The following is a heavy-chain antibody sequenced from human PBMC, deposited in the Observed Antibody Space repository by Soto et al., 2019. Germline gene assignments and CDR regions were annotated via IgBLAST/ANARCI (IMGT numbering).Heavy chain of an antibody. V-gene: IGHV4-59*11. CDR3: ARGRARAPYDILTGYPYWYFDL. CDR1: GGSISSHY. CDR2: IYYSGST. D-gene: IGHD3-9*01. Sequence: SETLSLTCTVAGGSISSHYWSWIRQPPGKGLEWIGYIYYSGSTNYNPSLKSRVTISVDTSKNQFSLKLSSVTAADTAVYYCARGRARAPYDILTGYPYWYFDLWGRGTLVTVSS. J-gene: IGHJ2*01.